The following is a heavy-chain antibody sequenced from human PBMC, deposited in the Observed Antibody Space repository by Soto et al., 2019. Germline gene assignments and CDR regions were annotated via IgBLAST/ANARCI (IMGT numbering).Heavy chain of an antibody. V-gene: IGHV3-21*01. J-gene: IGHJ6*02. CDR2: IGTTSSYI. CDR1: GFTFGTYT. CDR3: ARVMCGDCSSYYYYSMDV. D-gene: IGHD2-21*02. Sequence: EVPLVESGGGLVKPGGSLRLSCAASGFTFGTYTMNWVRQVPGKGLEWVSSIGTTSSYIYYADSVRGRFTISRDNAGGSVYLQMSSLRAEDTAVYYCARVMCGDCSSYYYYSMDVWGQGTTVTVSS.